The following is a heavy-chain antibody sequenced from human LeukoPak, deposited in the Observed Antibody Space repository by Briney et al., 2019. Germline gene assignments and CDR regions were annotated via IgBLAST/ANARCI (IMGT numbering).Heavy chain of an antibody. CDR3: ARTGNTAMVPLDY. CDR2: IYHGGST. V-gene: IGHV4-4*02. CDR1: GGSISGSNW. Sequence: SETLSLTCAVSGGSISGSNWWTWVRQSPGKGLEWIGKIYHGGSTNYNPSLKSRVTISVDKSKNQFSLNVNSVTAADTAVYYCARTGNTAMVPLDYWGQRTLATVSS. J-gene: IGHJ4*02. D-gene: IGHD5-18*01.